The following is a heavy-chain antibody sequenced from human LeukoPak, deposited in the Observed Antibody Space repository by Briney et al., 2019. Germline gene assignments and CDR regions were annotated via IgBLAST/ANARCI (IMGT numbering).Heavy chain of an antibody. J-gene: IGHJ3*02. CDR2: ISSSSSTI. CDR1: GFTFSSYG. Sequence: QTGGSLRLSCAASGFTFSSYGMTWVRQAPGKGLEWVSYISSSSSTIYYADSVKGRFTISRDNAKNSLYLQLNSLRAEDTAVYYCARARSDDYGDYGDPDAFDIWGQGTMVTVSS. CDR3: ARARSDDYGDYGDPDAFDI. D-gene: IGHD4-17*01. V-gene: IGHV3-48*01.